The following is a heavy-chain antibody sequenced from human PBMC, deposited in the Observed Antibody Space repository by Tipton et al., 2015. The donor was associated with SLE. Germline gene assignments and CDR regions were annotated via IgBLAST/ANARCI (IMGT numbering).Heavy chain of an antibody. D-gene: IGHD3-3*01. CDR1: GGSISSTSFF. CDR3: AREGYDFWSGPTGYFDL. Sequence: TLSLTCTVSGGSISSTSFFWAWIRQPPGKGLEWIGTIYYGGSTYYNPSLESRVTISVDTSKNQFSLQLSSVTAADTAVYYCAREGYDFWSGPTGYFDLWGRGTLVTVSS. V-gene: IGHV4-39*02. J-gene: IGHJ2*01. CDR2: IYYGGST.